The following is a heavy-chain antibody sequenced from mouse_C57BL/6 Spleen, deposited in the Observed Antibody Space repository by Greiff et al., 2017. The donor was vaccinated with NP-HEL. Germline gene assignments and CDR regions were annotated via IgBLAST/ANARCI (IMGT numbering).Heavy chain of an antibody. J-gene: IGHJ2*01. CDR1: GYTFTSYW. Sequence: QVQLQQPGAELVRPGSSVKLSCKASGYTFTSYWMHWVKQRPIQGLEWIGNIDPSDSETHYNQKFKDKATLTVDKSSSTAYMQLSSLTSEDSAVYYCARSYGYDDVHFDYWGQGTTLTVSS. V-gene: IGHV1-52*01. D-gene: IGHD2-2*01. CDR3: ARSYGYDDVHFDY. CDR2: IDPSDSET.